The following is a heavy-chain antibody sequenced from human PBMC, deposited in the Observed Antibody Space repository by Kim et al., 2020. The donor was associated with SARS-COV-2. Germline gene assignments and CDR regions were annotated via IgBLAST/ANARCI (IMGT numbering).Heavy chain of an antibody. D-gene: IGHD3-9*01. CDR3: ARGSLRYFDWSRPDY. CDR2: INTNTGNP. J-gene: IGHJ4*02. CDR1: GYTFTSYA. Sequence: ASVKVSCKASGYTFTSYAMNWVRQAPGQGLEWMGWINTNTGNPTYAQGFTGRFVFSLDTSVSTAYLQISSLKAEDTAVYYCARGSLRYFDWSRPDYWGQGTLVTVSS. V-gene: IGHV7-4-1*02.